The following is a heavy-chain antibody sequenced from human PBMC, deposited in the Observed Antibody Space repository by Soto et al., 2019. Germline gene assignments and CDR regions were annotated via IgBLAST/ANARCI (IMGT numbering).Heavy chain of an antibody. CDR2: IYNSGNT. D-gene: IGHD3-10*01. CDR1: GGSISSYY. Sequence: ASETLSLTCTVSGGSISSYYWSWIRQPPGKGLEWIGYIYNSGNTNYNPSLKSRVSISVDTPKNQFSLKLSSVTAADTAVYYCARATVTLVRGVIRGHAFDIWRQGTMVTVSS. CDR3: ARATVTLVRGVIRGHAFDI. V-gene: IGHV4-59*01. J-gene: IGHJ3*02.